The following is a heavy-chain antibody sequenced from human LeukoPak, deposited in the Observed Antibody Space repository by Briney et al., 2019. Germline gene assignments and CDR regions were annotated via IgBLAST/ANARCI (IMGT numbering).Heavy chain of an antibody. Sequence: GGSLRLSCAASGFTFDDYGMSWVRQAPGKGLEWVSAISGSGGTTYYADSVKGRFTISRDNAKNSLYLQMNSLRAEDTAVYYCARDLKKGELLRAYYYYYYMDVWGKGTTVTVSS. V-gene: IGHV3-23*01. CDR1: GFTFDDYG. CDR2: ISGSGGTT. D-gene: IGHD1-26*01. J-gene: IGHJ6*03. CDR3: ARDLKKGELLRAYYYYYYMDV.